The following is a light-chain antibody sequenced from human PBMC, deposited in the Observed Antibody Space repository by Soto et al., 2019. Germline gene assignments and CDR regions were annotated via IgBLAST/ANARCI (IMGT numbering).Light chain of an antibody. CDR3: QQVNSWPPLLI. CDR1: QSVTNN. V-gene: IGKV3-15*01. Sequence: EIVMTQSPATLSVSPGERATLSCKASQSVTNNLAWYQQKPGQAPRLLIYAASTRATGIPARFSGSRSGTEFTLTSSSLQSEEFAVYDGQQVNSWPPLLIFGGGTKVEI. CDR2: AAS. J-gene: IGKJ4*01.